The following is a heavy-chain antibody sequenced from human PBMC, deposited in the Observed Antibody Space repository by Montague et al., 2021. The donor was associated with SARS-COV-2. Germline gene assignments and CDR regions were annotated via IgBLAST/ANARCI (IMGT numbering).Heavy chain of an antibody. J-gene: IGHJ4*02. Sequence: SETLSLTCTVSGGSVSSGGYYWSWIRQPPGKGLEWIGHIYYSGSTNYNLSLKSRVTISLDTSKNQFSLKLTSVTAADTAVYYCARVSLAAAATRSDYWGQGTLVTVSS. CDR2: IYYSGST. CDR1: GGSVSSGGYY. CDR3: ARVSLAAAATRSDY. V-gene: IGHV4-61*08. D-gene: IGHD6-13*01.